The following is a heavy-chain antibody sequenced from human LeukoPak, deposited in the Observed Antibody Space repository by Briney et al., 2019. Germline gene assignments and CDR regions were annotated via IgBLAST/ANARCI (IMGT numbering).Heavy chain of an antibody. CDR1: GGSITSDNW. CDR2: IYYSGST. V-gene: IGHV4-61*01. Sequence: SETLSLTCTVSGGSITSDNWWSWVRQPPGKGLEWIGYIYYSGSTNYNPSLKSRVTISVDTSKNQFSLNLTSVTAADTAVYYCARFTPQGYGWGGYNRFDPWGQGTLVTVSS. D-gene: IGHD3-16*01. CDR3: ARFTPQGYGWGGYNRFDP. J-gene: IGHJ5*02.